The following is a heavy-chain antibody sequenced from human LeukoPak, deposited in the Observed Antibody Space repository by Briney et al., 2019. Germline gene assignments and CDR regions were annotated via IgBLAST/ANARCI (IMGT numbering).Heavy chain of an antibody. CDR3: ARDNYDYVWGTFYGIDV. D-gene: IGHD3-16*01. Sequence: GGSLRLSCAASGFTFSSYSMNWVRQAPGKGLEWVSSISSSSSYIYYADSVKGRFTISRDNAKNSLYLQMNSLRAEDTAVYYCARDNYDYVWGTFYGIDVWGQGTTVTVSS. CDR1: GFTFSSYS. V-gene: IGHV3-21*01. CDR2: ISSSSSYI. J-gene: IGHJ6*02.